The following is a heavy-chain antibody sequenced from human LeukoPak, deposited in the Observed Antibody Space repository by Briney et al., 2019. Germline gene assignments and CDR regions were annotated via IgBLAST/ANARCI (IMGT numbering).Heavy chain of an antibody. CDR3: ARHYGSSGYFYSVDY. D-gene: IGHD3-22*01. J-gene: IGHJ4*02. Sequence: NPSETLSLTCTGSGGSISSRSYYWGWLRQPPGKGLEWIGSIYYSGSTYYNPSLKSRVTISVDTSKNQFSLKLSSVTAADTAVYYCARHYGSSGYFYSVDYWGQGTLVTVSS. V-gene: IGHV4-39*01. CDR2: IYYSGST. CDR1: GGSISSRSYY.